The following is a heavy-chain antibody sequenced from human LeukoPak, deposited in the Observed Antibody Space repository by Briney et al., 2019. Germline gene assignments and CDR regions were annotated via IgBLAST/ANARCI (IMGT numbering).Heavy chain of an antibody. V-gene: IGHV4-59*08. J-gene: IGHJ4*02. Sequence: SETLSLTCTVSGGSISSYYWSWIRQPPGKGLEWIGYFYYSGSTNYNPSLKSRVTISVDTSKNQFSLKLSSVTAADTAVYYCARTYSSGWFTVDYWGQGTLVTVSS. D-gene: IGHD6-19*01. CDR2: FYYSGST. CDR3: ARTYSSGWFTVDY. CDR1: GGSISSYY.